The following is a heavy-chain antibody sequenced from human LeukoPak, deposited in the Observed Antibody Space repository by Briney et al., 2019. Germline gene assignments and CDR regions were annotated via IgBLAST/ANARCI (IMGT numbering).Heavy chain of an antibody. Sequence: GGSLRLSCAASGFTFSNSWMSWVRQAPGKGLEWVGRIKSKTDGRTTDYAAPGKVRFTISRDESKSTLDLKMNSLKTEETAVYYCTTDWYYYASSGSHGGYWGQGTLVTVSS. V-gene: IGHV3-15*01. CDR1: GFTFSNSW. CDR3: TTDWYYYASSGSHGGY. J-gene: IGHJ4*02. D-gene: IGHD3-22*01. CDR2: IKSKTDGRTT.